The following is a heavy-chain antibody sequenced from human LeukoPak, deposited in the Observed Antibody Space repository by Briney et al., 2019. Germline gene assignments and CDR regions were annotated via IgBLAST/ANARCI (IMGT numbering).Heavy chain of an antibody. D-gene: IGHD1-26*01. CDR2: IRYDGSNK. V-gene: IGHV3-30*02. Sequence: PGGSLRLSCAASGFTFSSYGMHWVRQAPGKGLEWVAFIRYDGSNKYYADSVKGRFTISRDNSKNTLYLQMNSLRAEDTAVYYCAKGQSGAYYYMDVWGKGTPVTVSS. CDR1: GFTFSSYG. J-gene: IGHJ6*03. CDR3: AKGQSGAYYYMDV.